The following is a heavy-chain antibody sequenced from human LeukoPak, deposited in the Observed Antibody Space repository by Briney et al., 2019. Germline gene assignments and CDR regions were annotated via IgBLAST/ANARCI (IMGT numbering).Heavy chain of an antibody. CDR3: ARIPGYYYDSSGYYYYYYGMDV. J-gene: IGHJ6*02. D-gene: IGHD3-22*01. V-gene: IGHV4-61*02. CDR1: GGSISSGSYY. CDR2: IYTSGST. Sequence: SQTLSLTCTVSGGSISSGSYYWSWIRQPAGKGLEWIGRIYTSGSTNYNPSLKSRVTISVDTSKNQFSLKLSSVTAADTAVYYCARIPGYYYDSSGYYYYYYGMDVWGQGTTVTVSS.